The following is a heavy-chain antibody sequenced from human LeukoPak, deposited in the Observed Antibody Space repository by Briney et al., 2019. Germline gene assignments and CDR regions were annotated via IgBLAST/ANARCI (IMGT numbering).Heavy chain of an antibody. V-gene: IGHV4-30-2*01. D-gene: IGHD3-3*01. CDR1: GGSISSGGYY. CDR2: IYHSGST. J-gene: IGHJ3*02. Sequence: SETLSLTCTVSGGSISSGGYYWSWIRQPPGKGLEWIGYIYHSGSTYYNPSLKSRVTISVDRSKNQFSLKLSSVTAADTAVYYCAAHYDFADAFDIWGQGTMVTVSS. CDR3: AAHYDFADAFDI.